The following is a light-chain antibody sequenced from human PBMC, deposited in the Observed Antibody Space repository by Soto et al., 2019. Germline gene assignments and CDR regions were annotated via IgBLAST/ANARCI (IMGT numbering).Light chain of an antibody. V-gene: IGKV3-20*01. Sequence: EIVLTQSPGTLSLSPGERATLSCRASQSVTSGYLAWYQQKPGQAPRLLIYGASSRATGIPDRFSGSGSGTDFTFTISRLEPEDFAVYYCQQYGSSTLTFGGGTKVEIK. CDR1: QSVTSGY. J-gene: IGKJ4*01. CDR3: QQYGSSTLT. CDR2: GAS.